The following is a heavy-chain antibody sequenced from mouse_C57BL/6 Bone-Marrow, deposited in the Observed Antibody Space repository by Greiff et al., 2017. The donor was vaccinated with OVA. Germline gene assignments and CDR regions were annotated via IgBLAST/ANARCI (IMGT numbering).Heavy chain of an antibody. CDR3: ARLPLYYYGRSY. J-gene: IGHJ4*01. V-gene: IGHV2-2*01. Sequence: VKVVESGPGLVQPSQSLSITCTVSGFSLTRYGVHWVRQSPGKGLEWLGVIWRGGSPDYTAAFISRLSLSKDNSKSQVFFKMNSLQADDTAIYYCARLPLYYYGRSYWGQGTSVTVSS. CDR1: GFSLTRYG. CDR2: IWRGGSP. D-gene: IGHD1-1*01.